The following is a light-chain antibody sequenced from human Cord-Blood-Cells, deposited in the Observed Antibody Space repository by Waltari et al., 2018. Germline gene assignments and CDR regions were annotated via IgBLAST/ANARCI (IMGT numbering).Light chain of an antibody. J-gene: IGLJ3*02. CDR3: SSYTSSSTRV. CDR1: SSAVGGYNY. Sequence: QSALPQPASVSGSPGQSITISCPGTSSAVGGYNYVPWYQQHPGKAPKLMIYEVSNRPSGVSNRFSGSKSGNTASLTISGLQAEDEADYYCSSYTSSSTRVFGGGTKLTVL. CDR2: EVS. V-gene: IGLV2-14*01.